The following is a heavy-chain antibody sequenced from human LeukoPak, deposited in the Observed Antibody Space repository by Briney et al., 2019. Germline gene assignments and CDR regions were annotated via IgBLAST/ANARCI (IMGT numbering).Heavy chain of an antibody. CDR1: GFTFSSYG. J-gene: IGHJ4*02. D-gene: IGHD6-6*01. Sequence: AGGSLRLSCAASGFTFSSYGMHWVRQAPGKGLEWVAFIRYDGSNKYYADSVKGRFTISRDNSKNTLYLQMNSLRAEDTAVYYCEKDGQRSSSRYFDYWGQGTLVTVSS. CDR2: IRYDGSNK. V-gene: IGHV3-30*02. CDR3: EKDGQRSSSRYFDY.